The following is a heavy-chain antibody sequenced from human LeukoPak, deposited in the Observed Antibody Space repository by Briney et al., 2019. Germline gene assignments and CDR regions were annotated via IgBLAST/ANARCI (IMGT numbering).Heavy chain of an antibody. D-gene: IGHD6-19*01. CDR1: GFTLSSFG. V-gene: IGHV3-33*01. CDR3: ASQIAVPAIDC. CDR2: IWFDGSNK. Sequence: GGSLRLSCAASGFTLSSFGMHWVRQAPGKGLEWVAVIWFDGSNKYYSDSVKGRFTIPRDNSKNTLYLQMNSLRAEDTAVYYCASQIAVPAIDCWGQGTLVTVSS. J-gene: IGHJ4*02.